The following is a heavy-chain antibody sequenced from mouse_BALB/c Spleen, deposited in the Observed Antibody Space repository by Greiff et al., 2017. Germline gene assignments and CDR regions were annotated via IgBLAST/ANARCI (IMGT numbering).Heavy chain of an antibody. CDR3: ARGITTAIYYFDY. D-gene: IGHD1-2*01. J-gene: IGHJ2*01. CDR2: IWAGGST. CDR1: GFSLTSYG. Sequence: VQLVESGPGLVAPSQSLSITCTVCGFSLTSYGVHWVRQPPGKGLEWLGVIWAGGSTNYNSALMSRLSISKDNSKSQVFLKMNSLQTDDTAMYYCARGITTAIYYFDYWGQGTTLTVSS. V-gene: IGHV2-9*02.